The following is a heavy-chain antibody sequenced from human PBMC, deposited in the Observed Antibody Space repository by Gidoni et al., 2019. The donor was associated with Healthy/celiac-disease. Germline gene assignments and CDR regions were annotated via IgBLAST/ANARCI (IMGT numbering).Heavy chain of an antibody. J-gene: IGHJ4*02. V-gene: IGHV3-33*01. CDR2: IWYDGSNK. D-gene: IGHD3-22*01. Sequence: QVQLVESGGGVVQPGRPLRLSCAASGFTFRSSGMLWVRQAPGKGLEWVAVIWYDGSNKYYADSVKGRFTISRDNSKNTLYLQMNSLRAEDTAVYYCAREPLDYYDSSGYQSSLDYWGQGTLVTVSS. CDR1: GFTFRSSG. CDR3: AREPLDYYDSSGYQSSLDY.